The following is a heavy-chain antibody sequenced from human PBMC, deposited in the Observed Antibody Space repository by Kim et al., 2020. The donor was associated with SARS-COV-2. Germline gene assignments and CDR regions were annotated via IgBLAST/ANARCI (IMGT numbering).Heavy chain of an antibody. Sequence: SETLSLTCAVYGGSFSDYYWSWIRQPPGRGLEWIGEINHSGSTNYNPSLKSRVTISVATSKKQFSLKLSSVTAADTAVYYCARLLNWSNYYMDVWGKGTTVTVSS. CDR3: ARLLNWSNYYMDV. V-gene: IGHV4-34*01. CDR1: GGSFSDYY. D-gene: IGHD1-20*01. J-gene: IGHJ6*03. CDR2: INHSGST.